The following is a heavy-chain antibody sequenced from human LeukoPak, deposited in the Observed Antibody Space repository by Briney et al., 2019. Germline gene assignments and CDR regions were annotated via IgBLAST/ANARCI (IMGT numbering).Heavy chain of an antibody. J-gene: IGHJ3*02. CDR2: INPNSGGT. CDR1: GYTFTDYY. Sequence: ASVTVSCTASGYTFTDYYMHWVRQAPGQGLEWMGWINPNSGGTNYAQKFQGRVTMTRDTSISTAYMELSRLRSDDTAVYYCARAQYYDILTGQNRGRTPGAFDIWGQGTMVTVSS. D-gene: IGHD3-9*01. V-gene: IGHV1-2*02. CDR3: ARAQYYDILTGQNRGRTPGAFDI.